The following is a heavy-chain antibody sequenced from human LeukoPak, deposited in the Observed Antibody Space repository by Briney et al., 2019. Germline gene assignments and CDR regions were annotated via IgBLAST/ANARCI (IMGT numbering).Heavy chain of an antibody. CDR1: GGSISSSNYY. CDR2: IYYSGST. D-gene: IGHD6-19*01. V-gene: IGHV4-39*01. Sequence: SETLSLTCTVSGGSISSSNYYWGWIRQPPGKGLEWIGNIYYSGSTYYKPSLKTRVTISVDTSKNKFSLKLTSVTAADTAVYLGARHASVDGNWPRPLDYWGQGSLVTVSS. J-gene: IGHJ4*02. CDR3: ARHASVDGNWPRPLDY.